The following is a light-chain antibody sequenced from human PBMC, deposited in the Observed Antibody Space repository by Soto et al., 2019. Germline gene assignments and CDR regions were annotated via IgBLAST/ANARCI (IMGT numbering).Light chain of an antibody. V-gene: IGKV4-1*01. J-gene: IGKJ2*01. CDR1: QSVLYSSNNKNY. Sequence: DIVMTQSPDSLAVSLGARATINCKSSQSVLYSSNNKNYLAWYQQRPGQPPKLLIYCASTRESGVPDRFSGSGSGTDFTLTITSLQAEDVAVYYCQQYESTPPTFGQGTKLEIK. CDR3: QQYESTPPT. CDR2: CAS.